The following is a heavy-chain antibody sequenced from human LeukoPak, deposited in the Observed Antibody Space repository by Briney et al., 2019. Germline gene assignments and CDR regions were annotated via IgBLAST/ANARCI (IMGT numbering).Heavy chain of an antibody. CDR3: TTEGYYVSGIY. J-gene: IGHJ4*02. V-gene: IGHV3-15*01. Sequence: KPGGSLRLSCPASGFTFNNAWMSWVRQAPGKGLEWVGRIKGRTDGETTDYATPVKGRFIISRDDSIDTLYLQMNSLKTEDTAVYYCTTEGYYVSGIYWGQGTLVTVSS. CDR2: IKGRTDGETT. CDR1: GFTFNNAW. D-gene: IGHD3-10*01.